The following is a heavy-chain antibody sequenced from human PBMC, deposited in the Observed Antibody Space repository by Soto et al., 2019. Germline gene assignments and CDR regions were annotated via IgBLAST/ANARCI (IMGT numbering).Heavy chain of an antibody. CDR3: ARGWACSSTSCYRDYYYYYGMDV. Sequence: ASVKVSCKASGGTFRSNAFSWVRQAPGQGLEWMGWINPNSGGTNYAQKFQGRVTMTRDTSISTAYMELSRLRSDDTAVYYCARGWACSSTSCYRDYYYYYGMDVWGQGTTVTV. CDR1: GGTFRSNA. J-gene: IGHJ6*02. CDR2: INPNSGGT. D-gene: IGHD2-2*02. V-gene: IGHV1-2*02.